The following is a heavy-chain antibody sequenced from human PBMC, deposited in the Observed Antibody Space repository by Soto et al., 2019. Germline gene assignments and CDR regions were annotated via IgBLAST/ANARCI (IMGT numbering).Heavy chain of an antibody. Sequence: LCLPGAVAGGAFTSNNWWTCVRQPPGQGLEWIGEIYRTGSTNYNPSLKSRVTISLDKSENQFSLKVTSLTAADTAVYYCASRDPGTSVDYWGQGTLVTVSS. CDR1: GGAFTSNNW. CDR2: IYRTGST. D-gene: IGHD1-7*01. CDR3: ASRDPGTSVDY. J-gene: IGHJ4*02. V-gene: IGHV4-4*02.